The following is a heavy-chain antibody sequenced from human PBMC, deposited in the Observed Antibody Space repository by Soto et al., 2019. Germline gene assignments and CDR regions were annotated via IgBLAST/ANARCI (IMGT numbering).Heavy chain of an antibody. J-gene: IGHJ6*02. CDR3: ARDYEFPADSSKTYGMDV. CDR2: IYYSGST. Sequence: QVQLQESGPGLVKPSQTLSLTCTVSGGSISSGDYYWSWIRQPPGKGLEWIGYIYYSGSTYYNPSLKSRVTISVDTSKNQFSLKLSSVTAADTAVYYCARDYEFPADSSKTYGMDVWGQGTTVTVSS. CDR1: GGSISSGDYY. V-gene: IGHV4-30-4*01. D-gene: IGHD3-22*01.